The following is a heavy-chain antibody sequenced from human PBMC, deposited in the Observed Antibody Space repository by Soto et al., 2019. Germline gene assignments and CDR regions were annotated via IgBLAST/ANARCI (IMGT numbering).Heavy chain of an antibody. CDR1: GFTFSSYG. D-gene: IGHD3-22*01. CDR3: AKDFDSSGYDPWYFDL. J-gene: IGHJ2*01. Sequence: QVQLVESGGGVVQPGRSLRLSCAASGFTFSSYGMHWVRQAPGKGLEWVAVISYDGSNKYYADSVKGRFTISRDNSKNTLYLQMNSLRAEVTAVYYCAKDFDSSGYDPWYFDLWGRGTLVTVSS. V-gene: IGHV3-30*18. CDR2: ISYDGSNK.